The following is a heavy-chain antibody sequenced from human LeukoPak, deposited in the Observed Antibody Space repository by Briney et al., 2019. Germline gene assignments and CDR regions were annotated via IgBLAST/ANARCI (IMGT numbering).Heavy chain of an antibody. CDR2: ISYSGIT. Sequence: PSETLSLTCTVSGGSLSSYYWSWIRQPPGKRRKWIGYISYSGITNYYPSLKGRVSISIDMSKNQFSLKLSSVTDSYTAVYYCARGGYGDYGDEVDYWGKGTLVTVSS. D-gene: IGHD4-17*01. V-gene: IGHV4-59*01. CDR1: GGSLSSYY. J-gene: IGHJ4*02. CDR3: ARGGYGDYGDEVDY.